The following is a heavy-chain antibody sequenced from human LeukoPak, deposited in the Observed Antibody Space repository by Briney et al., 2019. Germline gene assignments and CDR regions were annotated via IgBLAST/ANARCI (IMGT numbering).Heavy chain of an antibody. CDR3: ARLGEYGDYFPFDY. V-gene: IGHV4-59*08. J-gene: IGHJ4*02. CDR1: GGSISCYY. D-gene: IGHD4-17*01. Sequence: SETLSLTCTVSGGSISCYYWSWIRQPPGKGLEWIGYIYYSGSTNYNPSLKSRVTISVDTSKNQFSLKLSSVTAADTAVYYCARLGEYGDYFPFDYWGQGTLVTVSS. CDR2: IYYSGST.